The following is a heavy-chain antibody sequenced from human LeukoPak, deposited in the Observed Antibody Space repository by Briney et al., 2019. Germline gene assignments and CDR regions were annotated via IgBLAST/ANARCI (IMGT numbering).Heavy chain of an antibody. D-gene: IGHD5-18*01. CDR1: GYTFTGYY. Sequence: GASVKVSCKASGYTFTGYYMHWVRQAPGQGLEWMGRINPNSGGTNYAQKFQGRVTMTRDTSISTAYMELSRLRSDDTAVYYCATVDTAMTKIVDYYYMDVWGKGTTVTVSS. CDR2: INPNSGGT. J-gene: IGHJ6*03. V-gene: IGHV1-2*06. CDR3: ATVDTAMTKIVDYYYMDV.